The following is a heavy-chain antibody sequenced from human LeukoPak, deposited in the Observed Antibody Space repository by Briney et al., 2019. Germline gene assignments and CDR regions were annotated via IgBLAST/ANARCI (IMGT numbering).Heavy chain of an antibody. Sequence: SETLSLTCAVYGGSFSGYYWSWIRQPPGKGLEWIGSIYYTGNTYYNASLKSRVTISIDTSKNQISLRLTSVTATDTAMYYCARQTGSGLFTLPGGQGTLVTVSS. D-gene: IGHD3/OR15-3a*01. CDR2: IYYTGNT. J-gene: IGHJ4*02. V-gene: IGHV4-34*01. CDR3: ARQTGSGLFTLP. CDR1: GGSFSGYY.